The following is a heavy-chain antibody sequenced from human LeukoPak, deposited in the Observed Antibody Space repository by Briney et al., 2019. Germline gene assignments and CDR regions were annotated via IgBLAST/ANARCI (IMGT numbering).Heavy chain of an antibody. V-gene: IGHV3-30*04. CDR3: AKVKYTGYSPAHFFDF. CDR1: GFTFSSYA. Sequence: GGSLRLSCAASGFTFSSYAMHWVRQAPGKGLEWVAVISYDGSNKYYADSVKGRFTISRDNSNNTLYVQMNSLRPEDTALYYCAKVKYTGYSPAHFFDFWGQGALVTVSS. D-gene: IGHD2-2*02. CDR2: ISYDGSNK. J-gene: IGHJ4*02.